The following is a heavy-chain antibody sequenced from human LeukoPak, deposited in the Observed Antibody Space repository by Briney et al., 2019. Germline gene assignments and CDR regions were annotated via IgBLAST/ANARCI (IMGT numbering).Heavy chain of an antibody. V-gene: IGHV3-30*02. CDR2: IRFDGSYK. CDR3: AKDSDRTTTTCYDYYYYYMDV. CDR1: GFTFSSYG. D-gene: IGHD2-2*01. J-gene: IGHJ6*03. Sequence: GGSLRLSCAASGFTFSSYGIHWVRQGPGKGLEWVAFIRFDGSYKYYADSVKGRFTISRDNSKNTLFLEMNSLRAEDTAVYYCAKDSDRTTTTCYDYYYYYMDVWGKGTTVTVSS.